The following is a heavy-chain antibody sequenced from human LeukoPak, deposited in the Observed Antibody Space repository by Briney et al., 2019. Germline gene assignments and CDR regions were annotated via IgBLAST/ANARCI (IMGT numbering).Heavy chain of an antibody. CDR2: IWYDGSNK. Sequence: GGSLRLSCAASGFTFSSYGMHWVRQAPGKGLEWVAVIWYDGSNKYYADSVKGRFTISRDNSKNTLYLQMNSLRAEDTAVYYCARDPLQYYFDYWGQGTLVTVSS. CDR3: ARDPLQYYFDY. D-gene: IGHD4-11*01. CDR1: GFTFSSYG. V-gene: IGHV3-33*01. J-gene: IGHJ4*02.